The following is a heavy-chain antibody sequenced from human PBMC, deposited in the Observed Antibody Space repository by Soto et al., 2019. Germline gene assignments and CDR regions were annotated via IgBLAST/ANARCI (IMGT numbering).Heavy chain of an antibody. D-gene: IGHD3-22*01. V-gene: IGHV3-23*01. Sequence: GGSLRLSCAASGFTFSSYAMSWVRQAPGKGLEWVSVISGSGGSTYYADSVKGRFTISRDNSKNTLYLQMNSLRAEDTAVYYCAKDYYYDSSGPQSYWGQGTLVTVSS. CDR3: AKDYYYDSSGPQSY. J-gene: IGHJ4*02. CDR1: GFTFSSYA. CDR2: ISGSGGST.